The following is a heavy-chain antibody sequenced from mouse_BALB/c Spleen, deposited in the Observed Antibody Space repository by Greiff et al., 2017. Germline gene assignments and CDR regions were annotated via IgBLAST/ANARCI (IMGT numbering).Heavy chain of an antibody. D-gene: IGHD2-14*01. CDR2: ISDGGSYT. J-gene: IGHJ3*01. CDR3: ARGGEYDDAFAY. V-gene: IGHV5-4*02. Sequence: DVMLVESGGGLVKPGGSLKLSCAASGFTFSDYYMYWVRQTPEKRLEWVATISDGGSYTYYPDSVKGRFTISRDNAKNNLYLQMSSLKSEDTAMYYCARGGEYDDAFAYWGQGTLVTVSA. CDR1: GFTFSDYY.